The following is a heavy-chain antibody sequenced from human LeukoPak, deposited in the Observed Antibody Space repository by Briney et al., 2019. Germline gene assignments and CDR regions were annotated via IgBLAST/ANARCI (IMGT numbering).Heavy chain of an antibody. Sequence: GESLRLSCAASGFTFSSYAMSWVRQAPGKGLEWVSAISGSGGSTYYADSVKGRFTISRDNSKNTLYLQMNSLRAEDTAVYYCAKHRGSSSPYSSIDYWGQGTLVTVSS. CDR2: ISGSGGST. CDR1: GFTFSSYA. CDR3: AKHRGSSSPYSSIDY. J-gene: IGHJ4*02. D-gene: IGHD6-13*01. V-gene: IGHV3-23*01.